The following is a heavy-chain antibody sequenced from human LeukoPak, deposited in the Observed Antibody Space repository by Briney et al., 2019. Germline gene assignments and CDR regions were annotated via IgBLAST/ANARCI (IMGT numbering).Heavy chain of an antibody. CDR3: AKGRTTGESAFDI. Sequence: PGGSLRLSCAASGFIFSSYATNWVRQAPGKGLEWVSGISGGGSTYYADSVKGRFTISRDNSKNTLYLQMNSLRVEDTAVYYCAKGRTTGESAFDIWGQGTMVTVSS. D-gene: IGHD7-27*01. CDR2: ISGGGST. V-gene: IGHV3-23*01. CDR1: GFIFSSYA. J-gene: IGHJ3*02.